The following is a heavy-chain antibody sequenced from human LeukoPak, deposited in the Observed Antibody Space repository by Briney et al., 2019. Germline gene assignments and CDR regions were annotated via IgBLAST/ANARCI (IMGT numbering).Heavy chain of an antibody. Sequence: SETLSLTCAVYGGSFSGYYWSWIRQPPGKGLEWIGEINHSGSTNYNPSLKSRVTISVDTSKNQFSLKLSSVTAADTAVYYCARAPDSSEVYFDYWGQGTLVTVSS. CDR2: INHSGST. CDR3: ARAPDSSEVYFDY. D-gene: IGHD2-15*01. CDR1: GGSFSGYY. V-gene: IGHV4-34*01. J-gene: IGHJ4*02.